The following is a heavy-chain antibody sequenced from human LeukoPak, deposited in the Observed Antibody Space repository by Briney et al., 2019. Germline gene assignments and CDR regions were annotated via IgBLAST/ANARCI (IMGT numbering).Heavy chain of an antibody. CDR1: GGSISSSSYY. CDR2: IYYSGST. V-gene: IGHV4-39*01. Sequence: SETLSLTCTVSGGSISSSSYYWGWIRQPPGKGLEWIGSIYYSGSTYYNPSLKSRVTLSVDTSKNQFSLKLSSVTAADTAVYYCARDTMVRGVIIKTPGYFDYWGQGTLVTVSS. D-gene: IGHD3-10*01. CDR3: ARDTMVRGVIIKTPGYFDY. J-gene: IGHJ4*02.